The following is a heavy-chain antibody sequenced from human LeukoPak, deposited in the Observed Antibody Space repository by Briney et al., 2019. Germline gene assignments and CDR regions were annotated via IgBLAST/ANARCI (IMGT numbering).Heavy chain of an antibody. CDR1: GGSISSSSYY. Sequence: PSETPSLTCTVSGGSISSSSYYWGWIRQPPGKGLEWIGSIYYSGSTYYNPSLKSRVTISVDTSKNQFSLKLSSVTAADTAVYYCASVAVLDTHWFDPWGQGTLVTVSS. CDR3: ASVAVLDTHWFDP. CDR2: IYYSGST. V-gene: IGHV4-39*07. D-gene: IGHD2-2*01. J-gene: IGHJ5*02.